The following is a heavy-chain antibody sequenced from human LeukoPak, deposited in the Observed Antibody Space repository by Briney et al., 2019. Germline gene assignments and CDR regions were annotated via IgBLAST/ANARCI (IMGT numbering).Heavy chain of an antibody. D-gene: IGHD3-10*01. V-gene: IGHV1-2*02. CDR3: ARRVRGSGSYYYYYMDV. CDR2: INPNSGGT. J-gene: IGHJ6*03. Sequence: SGGSLRLSCAASGFTFTSYYMHWVRQAPGQGLEWMAWINPNSGGTNYAQKFQGRVTMTRDTSISTAYMELSRLRSDDTAVYYCARRVRGSGSYYYYYMDVWGKGTTVTVSS. CDR1: GFTFTSYY.